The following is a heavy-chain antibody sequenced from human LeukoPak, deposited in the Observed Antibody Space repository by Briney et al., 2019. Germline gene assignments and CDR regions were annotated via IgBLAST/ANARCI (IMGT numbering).Heavy chain of an antibody. V-gene: IGHV3-11*01. J-gene: IGHJ4*02. CDR3: ARVRGSYYGDY. Sequence: PGGSLRLSCAASGFTFSDYYMSWIRQAPEKGLEWISYISWSGSTIYYADSVKGRFTISRANAKNSLYLQMNSLRAEDTAVYYCARVRGSYYGDYWGQGTLVTVSS. CDR1: GFTFSDYY. D-gene: IGHD1-26*01. CDR2: ISWSGSTI.